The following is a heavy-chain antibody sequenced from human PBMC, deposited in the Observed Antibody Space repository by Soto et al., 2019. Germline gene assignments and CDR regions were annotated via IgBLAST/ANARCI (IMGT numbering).Heavy chain of an antibody. V-gene: IGHV4-59*01. Sequence: SETLSLTCTVSGGSISSYYWSWIRQPPGKGLEWIGYIYYSGSTNYNPSLKSRVTISVDTSKNQFSLKLSSVTAADTAVYYCARELVGAFDIWGQGTMVTVSS. CDR2: IYYSGST. J-gene: IGHJ3*02. CDR1: GGSISSYY. CDR3: ARELVGAFDI.